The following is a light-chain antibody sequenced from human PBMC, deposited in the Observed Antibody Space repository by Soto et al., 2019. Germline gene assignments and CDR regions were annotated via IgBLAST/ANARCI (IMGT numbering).Light chain of an antibody. CDR2: AAS. V-gene: IGKV1-17*01. CDR1: QGIRNY. CDR3: LHHNSL. Sequence: DIQMTQSPSSLSASVGDRVTITCRASQGIRNYLGWYQQKPGKAPKRLIYAASSLQSGDPSRFSGSRSVTEFTLTINSLQPEDFATYYCLHHNSLFGPGTKVPIK. J-gene: IGKJ3*01.